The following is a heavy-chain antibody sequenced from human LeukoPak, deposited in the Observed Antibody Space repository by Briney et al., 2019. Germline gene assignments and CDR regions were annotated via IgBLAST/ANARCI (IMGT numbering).Heavy chain of an antibody. D-gene: IGHD2-2*01. CDR3: ARDRLGYCSSTSCSEGWIQPRGDAFDI. Sequence: GGSLRLSCAASGFTFSSYAMSWVRQAPGKGLEWVSAISGSGGSTYYADSVKGRFTISRDNSKNTLYLQMNSLRAEDTAVYYCARDRLGYCSSTSCSEGWIQPRGDAFDIWGQGTMVTVSS. V-gene: IGHV3-23*01. J-gene: IGHJ3*02. CDR2: ISGSGGST. CDR1: GFTFSSYA.